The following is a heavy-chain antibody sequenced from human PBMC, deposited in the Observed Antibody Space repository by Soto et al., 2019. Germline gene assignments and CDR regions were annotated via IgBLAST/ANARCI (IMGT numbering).Heavy chain of an antibody. Sequence: QVQLVQSGAEVKKPGSSVKVSCKASGGTFSSYAISWVRQAPGQGLEWTGGIIPIFGTANYAQKFQGRVTITADESTSTAYMELSSLRSEDTAVYYCARAGDYSNYDYYYYGMDVWGQGTTVTVSS. D-gene: IGHD4-4*01. V-gene: IGHV1-69*12. CDR1: GGTFSSYA. J-gene: IGHJ6*02. CDR3: ARAGDYSNYDYYYYGMDV. CDR2: IIPIFGTA.